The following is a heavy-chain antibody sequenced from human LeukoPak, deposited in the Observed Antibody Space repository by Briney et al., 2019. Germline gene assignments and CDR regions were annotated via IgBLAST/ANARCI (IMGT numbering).Heavy chain of an antibody. J-gene: IGHJ3*01. CDR2: ISGSGGST. D-gene: IGHD2-2*01. CDR3: AKDRSCTGSSCNVGS. V-gene: IGHV3-23*01. CDR1: GFTFSSFA. Sequence: TGGSLRLSCAASGFTFSSFAMSWVRQAPGKGLEWVSAISGSGGSTYYADSVKGRFTTSRDNSKNTLFLQMNSLRAEDTAVYYCAKDRSCTGSSCNVGSWGQGTMVTVSS.